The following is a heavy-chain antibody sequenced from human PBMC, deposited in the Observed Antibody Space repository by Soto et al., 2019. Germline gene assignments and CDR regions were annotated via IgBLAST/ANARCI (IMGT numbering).Heavy chain of an antibody. CDR2: INSNGGST. Sequence: EVQLVESGGGLVQPGGSLRLSCAASGFTFSSFAMHWVRQAPGKGLECVSAINSNGGSTYYGNSVKGRFTISRDNSKNTLFLQMGSLRSEDMAVYYCARFTHFGSRGYGMDVWGQGTTVTVSS. CDR3: ARFTHFGSRGYGMDV. D-gene: IGHD3-3*01. V-gene: IGHV3-64*01. CDR1: GFTFSSFA. J-gene: IGHJ6*02.